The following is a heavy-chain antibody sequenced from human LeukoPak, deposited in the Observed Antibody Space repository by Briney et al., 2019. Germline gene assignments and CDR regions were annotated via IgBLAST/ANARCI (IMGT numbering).Heavy chain of an antibody. D-gene: IGHD3-22*01. Sequence: GASVKVSCKASGYTFTSYYMHWVRQAPGQGLEWMGIINPSGGSTSYAQKFQGRVTMTTDTSTSTAYMDLRSLRSDDTAVYYCAREVPYDSSFYYQPFDYWGQGNLVTVSS. J-gene: IGHJ4*02. V-gene: IGHV1-46*01. CDR2: INPSGGST. CDR3: AREVPYDSSFYYQPFDY. CDR1: GYTFTSYY.